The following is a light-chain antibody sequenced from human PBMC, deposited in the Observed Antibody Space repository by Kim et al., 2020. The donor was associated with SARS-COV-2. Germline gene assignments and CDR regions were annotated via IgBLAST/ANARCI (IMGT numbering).Light chain of an antibody. Sequence: QRFTISCSGSNSTSGSNSVCWYHHLPGPAPKRLIFGNNRRPSGVPDRFSGSRSGTSASLVISGLRSEDEGIYYCAAWDDNLGGLEVFGGGTQLTVL. CDR3: AAWDDNLGGLEV. CDR2: GNN. V-gene: IGLV1-47*01. J-gene: IGLJ3*02. CDR1: NSTSGSNS.